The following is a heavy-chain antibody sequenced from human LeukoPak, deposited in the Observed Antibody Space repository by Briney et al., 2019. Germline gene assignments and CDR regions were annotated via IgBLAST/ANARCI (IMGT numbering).Heavy chain of an antibody. CDR2: IYSGGAT. CDR1: GFSVSSNY. V-gene: IGHV3-66*02. D-gene: IGHD1-1*01. J-gene: IGHJ4*02. CDR3: ARETGTARLDY. Sequence: SGGSLRLSCAASGFSVSSNYMSWVRQAPGKGLEWVSIIYSGGATYYTDSVKGRFTISRDSSKNTLYPQMNSLRGEDTAVYFCARETGTARLDYWGQGTLVTVSS.